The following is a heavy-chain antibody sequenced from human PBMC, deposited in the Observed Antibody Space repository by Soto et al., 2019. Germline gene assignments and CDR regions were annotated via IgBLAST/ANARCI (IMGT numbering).Heavy chain of an antibody. CDR1: GCSLSTSVVA. J-gene: IGHJ4*02. CDR3: THLYNYATYYFDY. Sequence: SGPTLVNPTQTLTLTCTFSGCSLSTSVVAVGLMLQPRGNSLEWLALIYWDDDNRYSPSVNSGLGSTKCTSKNQVFLTMTNMDPVXTATYSCTHLYNYATYYFDYWGQGTLVTVSS. CDR2: IYWDDDN. D-gene: IGHD2-2*01. V-gene: IGHV2-5*02.